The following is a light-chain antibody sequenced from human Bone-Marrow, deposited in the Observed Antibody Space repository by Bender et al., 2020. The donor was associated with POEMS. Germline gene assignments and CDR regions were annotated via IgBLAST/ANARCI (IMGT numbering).Light chain of an antibody. CDR2: SDN. V-gene: IGLV1-44*01. Sequence: VTISCSGSNSNIGTNAVNWYQQFPGTAPKLLIYSDNQRPSGVPDRFSGSKSGNTASLTITGLQAEDDGDYYCFSFAGSSYVFGTGTKVNVL. CDR3: FSFAGSSYV. J-gene: IGLJ1*01. CDR1: NSNIGTNA.